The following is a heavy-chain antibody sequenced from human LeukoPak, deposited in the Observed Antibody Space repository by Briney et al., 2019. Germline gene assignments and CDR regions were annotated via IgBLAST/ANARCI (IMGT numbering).Heavy chain of an antibody. Sequence: GRSLRLSCEATGFILSSYGMHWVRQPPGKGLEWVAVIWYDGSNKYYADSVKGRFTISRDNSKNTLYLQMNSLRAEYTAVYYCAVYLSGGSGSYYEDFWGQGTLVTVSS. CDR1: GFILSSYG. J-gene: IGHJ4*02. CDR2: IWYDGSNK. D-gene: IGHD3-10*01. V-gene: IGHV3-33*01. CDR3: AVYLSGGSGSYYEDF.